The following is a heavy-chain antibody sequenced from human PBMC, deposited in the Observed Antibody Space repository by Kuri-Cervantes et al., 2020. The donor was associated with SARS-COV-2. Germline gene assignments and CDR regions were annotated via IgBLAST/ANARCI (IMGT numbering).Heavy chain of an antibody. CDR2: ISSSSSTI. J-gene: IGHJ3*02. CDR3: ARRGGYLPPDAFDI. V-gene: IGHV3-48*01. D-gene: IGHD3-16*02. Sequence: GESLKISCAASGFTFSSYGMHWVRQAPGKGLEWVSYISSSSSTIYYADPAKGRFTISRDNAKNSLYVQMNSLRAEDTAVYYCARRGGYLPPDAFDIWGQGTMVTVSS. CDR1: GFTFSSYG.